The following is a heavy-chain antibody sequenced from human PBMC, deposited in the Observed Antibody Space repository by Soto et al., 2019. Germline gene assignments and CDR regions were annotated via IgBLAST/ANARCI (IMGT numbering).Heavy chain of an antibody. V-gene: IGHV3-66*01. CDR2: IYSGGTT. J-gene: IGHJ6*02. Sequence: EVQLVESGGGLVQPGGSLRLSCAGSALTASKNYMSWVRQPPGKGLEWVSVIYSGGTTYYADSVKDRFSISRDNSKSTLYLQMDTLRAGDTAVYYCARGGSGSDWDYSGMDVWGQGTKVTVSS. CDR1: ALTASKNY. CDR3: ARGGSGSDWDYSGMDV. D-gene: IGHD3-10*01.